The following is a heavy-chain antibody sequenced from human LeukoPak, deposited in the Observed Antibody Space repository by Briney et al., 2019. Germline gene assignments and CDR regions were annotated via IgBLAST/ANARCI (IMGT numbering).Heavy chain of an antibody. J-gene: IGHJ6*03. CDR1: GFTFTPYA. CDR2: ISGSGGST. Sequence: GGSLRLSCSASGFTFTPYAMSWVRQAPGKGLEWVSSISGSGGSTYFADSVKGRFTISRDNSKNTLYLQMNSLRAEDTAVYYCARGTRAVPAATYCYYYYMDVWGKGTTVTVSS. CDR3: ARGTRAVPAATYCYYYYMDV. D-gene: IGHD2-2*01. V-gene: IGHV3-23*01.